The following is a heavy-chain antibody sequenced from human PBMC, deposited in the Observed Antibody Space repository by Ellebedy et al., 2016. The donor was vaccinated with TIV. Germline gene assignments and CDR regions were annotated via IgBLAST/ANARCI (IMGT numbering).Heavy chain of an antibody. D-gene: IGHD4-17*01. CDR1: GFSFRSYW. V-gene: IGHV3-7*01. Sequence: PGGSLRLSCIASGFSFRSYWMAWVRQAPGKGLEWVADIRQEGDVKYYVDSVKGRFTVSGDNAQNSLYLQMKSLRVEDTAVYYCARRASYGDYAVQVNSWFDPWGQGTLVTVFS. J-gene: IGHJ5*02. CDR2: IRQEGDVK. CDR3: ARRASYGDYAVQVNSWFDP.